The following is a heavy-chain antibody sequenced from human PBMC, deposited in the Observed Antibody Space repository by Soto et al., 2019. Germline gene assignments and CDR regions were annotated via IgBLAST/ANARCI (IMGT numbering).Heavy chain of an antibody. CDR3: ARVEGSGSTPYYYYGMDV. CDR1: GYSFTSYW. D-gene: IGHD3-10*01. Sequence: PGESLKISCKGSGYSFTSYWIGWVRQMPGKGLEWMGIIYPGDSDTRYSPSFQGQVTISADKSISTAYLQWSSLKASDTAMYYCARVEGSGSTPYYYYGMDVWGQGTTVTVSS. V-gene: IGHV5-51*01. CDR2: IYPGDSDT. J-gene: IGHJ6*02.